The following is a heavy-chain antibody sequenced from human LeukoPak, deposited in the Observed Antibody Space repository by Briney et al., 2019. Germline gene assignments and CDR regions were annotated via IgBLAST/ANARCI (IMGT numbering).Heavy chain of an antibody. J-gene: IGHJ3*01. D-gene: IGHD3-10*01. V-gene: IGHV3-30*18. CDR3: AKKNSYGSGAGDPLDV. Sequence: GGSLRPSCAASGFSFSNFGMHWVRQAPGKGLEWVAVISHDGSLKYYLDSVKGRFTISRDNSKNTLYLQMDSLRVEDTAVYYCAKKNSYGSGAGDPLDVWGHGTLVTVSS. CDR1: GFSFSNFG. CDR2: ISHDGSLK.